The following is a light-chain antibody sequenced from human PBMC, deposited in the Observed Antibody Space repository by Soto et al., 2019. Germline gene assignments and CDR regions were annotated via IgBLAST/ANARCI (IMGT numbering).Light chain of an antibody. CDR1: QSVSSY. CDR3: QQYGSFPKT. V-gene: IGKV3-11*01. J-gene: IGKJ1*01. CDR2: DAS. Sequence: EIVLTQSPATLSLSPGERATLSCRASQSVSSYLAWYQQKPGQAPRLLIYDASNRATGIPARFSGSGSGTDFTLTISSLEPEDFAVYYCQQYGSFPKTFGQGTKVEIK.